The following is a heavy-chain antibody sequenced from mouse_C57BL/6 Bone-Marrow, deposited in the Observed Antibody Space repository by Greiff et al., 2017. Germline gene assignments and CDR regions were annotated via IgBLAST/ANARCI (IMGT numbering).Heavy chain of an antibody. CDR2: IYPGGGYT. Sequence: VQLQQSGAELVRPGTSVKMSCKASGYTFTNYWIGWAKQRPGHGLEWIGDIYPGGGYTNYNEKFKGKATLTADKSSSTAYMQFSSLTSEASAIYYCAISDYSNYYYAMDYWGQGTSVTVSS. CDR1: GYTFTNYW. J-gene: IGHJ4*01. V-gene: IGHV1-63*01. CDR3: AISDYSNYYYAMDY. D-gene: IGHD2-5*01.